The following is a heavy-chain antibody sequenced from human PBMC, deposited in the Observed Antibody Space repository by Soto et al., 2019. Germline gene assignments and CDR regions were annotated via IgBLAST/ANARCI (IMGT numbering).Heavy chain of an antibody. J-gene: IGHJ4*02. V-gene: IGHV3-7*01. D-gene: IGHD2-15*01. CDR3: ARAGWYCSGGSCFDY. CDR1: GLTFSSYW. Sequence: HPGGSLRLSCAASGLTFSSYWMSWVRQAPGKGLEWVANIKQDGSEKYYVDSVKGRFTISRDNAKNSLYLQMNSLRAEDTAVYYCARAGWYCSGGSCFDYWGQGTLVT. CDR2: IKQDGSEK.